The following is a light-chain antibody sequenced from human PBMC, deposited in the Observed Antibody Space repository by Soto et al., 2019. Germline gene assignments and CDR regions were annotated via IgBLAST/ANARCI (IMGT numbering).Light chain of an antibody. CDR1: SSDVGAYNY. V-gene: IGLV2-14*01. J-gene: IGLJ1*01. CDR3: CSLTTSHTYV. Sequence: QSVLTQPASVSGSPGQSITISCTGTSSDVGAYNYVSWYQQHPGRAPKLMIYEVSDRPSGVSNRYSGSKSGNSASLTISGLQADDEADYYCCSLTTSHTYVFGSGTKVTVL. CDR2: EVS.